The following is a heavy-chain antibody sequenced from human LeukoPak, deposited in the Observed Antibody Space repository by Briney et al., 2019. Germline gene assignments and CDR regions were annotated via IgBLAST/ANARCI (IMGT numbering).Heavy chain of an antibody. J-gene: IGHJ3*02. D-gene: IGHD1-26*01. V-gene: IGHV4-31*03. CDR1: GGSISSESRH. Sequence: PSQTLSLTCTFSGGSISSESRHWGWIRQHPGKGLEWIGYIYYSGRTSYNPSLKSRVTISVDTSHNQFSLRLSSVTAADTAVYFCARRGDSTVIHGFDIWGQGTMVTVSS. CDR2: IYYSGRT. CDR3: ARRGDSTVIHGFDI.